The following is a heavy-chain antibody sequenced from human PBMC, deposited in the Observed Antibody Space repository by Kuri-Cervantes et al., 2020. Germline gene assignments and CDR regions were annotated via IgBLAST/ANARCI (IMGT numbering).Heavy chain of an antibody. CDR1: GFTFSSYG. Sequence: GGSLRLSCAASGFTFSSYGMHWVRQAPGKGLEWVAVISCDGSNKYYADSVKGRFTISRDNSKNTLYLQMNSLRAEDTAVYYCAKDGQWPIDYWGQGTLVTVSS. V-gene: IGHV3-30*18. CDR2: ISCDGSNK. D-gene: IGHD6-19*01. J-gene: IGHJ4*02. CDR3: AKDGQWPIDY.